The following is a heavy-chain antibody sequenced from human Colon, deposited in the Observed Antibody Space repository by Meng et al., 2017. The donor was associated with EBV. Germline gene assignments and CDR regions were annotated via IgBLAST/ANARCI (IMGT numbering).Heavy chain of an antibody. J-gene: IGHJ4*02. CDR3: ARGEHYTWDV. D-gene: IGHD3-16*01. CDR2: ILHAGVT. CDR1: DDSTIRSNW. V-gene: IGHV4-4*02. Sequence: QVQVHESGPRLVKPSGTLSLIFSVSDDSTIRSNWWSWVRQPPGKGLEWIGEILHAGVTNYNPSLKSRVSMSVDRSRIQASLNLNSVTAADTAIYYCARGEHYTWDVWGQGILVTVSS.